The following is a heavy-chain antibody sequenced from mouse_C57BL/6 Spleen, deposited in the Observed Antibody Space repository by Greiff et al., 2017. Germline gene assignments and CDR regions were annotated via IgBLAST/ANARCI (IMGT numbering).Heavy chain of an antibody. V-gene: IGHV1-80*01. CDR3: ARSDDGYYVDY. J-gene: IGHJ2*01. Sequence: VKLQQSGAELVKPGASVKISCKASGYAFSSYWMNWVKQRPGKGLEWIGQIYPGDGDTNYNGKFKGKATLTADKSSSTAYMQLSSLTSEDSAVYFCARSDDGYYVDYWGQGTTLTVSS. CDR2: IYPGDGDT. D-gene: IGHD2-3*01. CDR1: GYAFSSYW.